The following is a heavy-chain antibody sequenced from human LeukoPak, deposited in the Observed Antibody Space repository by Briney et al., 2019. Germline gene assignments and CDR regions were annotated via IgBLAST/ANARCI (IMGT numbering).Heavy chain of an antibody. CDR1: GYTFTSYG. J-gene: IGHJ4*02. D-gene: IGHD2-2*02. CDR3: ARSGDVVVPAAIHNDY. Sequence: ASVKVSRKASGYTFTSYGISWVRQAPGQGLEWMGWISAYNGNTNYAQKLQGRVTMTTDTSTSTAYMELRSLRSDDTAVYYCARSGDVVVPAAIHNDYWGQGTLVTVSS. V-gene: IGHV1-18*01. CDR2: ISAYNGNT.